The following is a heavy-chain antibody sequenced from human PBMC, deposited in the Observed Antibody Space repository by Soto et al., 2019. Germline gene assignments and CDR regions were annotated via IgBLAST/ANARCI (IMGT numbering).Heavy chain of an antibody. D-gene: IGHD3-9*01. Sequence: PGGSLRLSCAASGFTFSSYAMSWVRQAPGKGLEWVSAISGSGGSTYYADSVKGRFTISRDNSKNTLYLQMNSLRAEDTAVYYCAKVLNYDILTGYSGHFDYWGQGTLVTVSS. J-gene: IGHJ4*02. CDR2: ISGSGGST. CDR3: AKVLNYDILTGYSGHFDY. CDR1: GFTFSSYA. V-gene: IGHV3-23*01.